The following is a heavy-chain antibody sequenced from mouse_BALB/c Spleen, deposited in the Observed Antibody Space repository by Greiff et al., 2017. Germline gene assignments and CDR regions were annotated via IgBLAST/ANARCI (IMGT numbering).Heavy chain of an antibody. CDR1: GFSLTSYG. Sequence: VQLVESGPGLVAPSQSLSITCTVSGFSLTSYGVHWVRQPPGKGLEWLGVIWAGGSTNYNSALMSRLSISKDNSKSQVFLKMNSLQTDDTAMYYCARAYYYRDAMDYWGQGTSVTVSS. D-gene: IGHD2-14*01. J-gene: IGHJ4*01. V-gene: IGHV2-9*02. CDR2: IWAGGST. CDR3: ARAYYYRDAMDY.